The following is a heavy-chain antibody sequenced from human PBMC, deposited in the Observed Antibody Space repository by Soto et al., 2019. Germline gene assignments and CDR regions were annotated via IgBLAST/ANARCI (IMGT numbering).Heavy chain of an antibody. Sequence: SETLSLTCAVSGFSISSGHYWGWMRQPPGKGLEWIGSTHHSGRTYYSTSLKSRVTISVDTSKNQVSLKLNSVTAADTALYYCATHFYGAYVVDRWSQGTLVTVSS. CDR3: ATHFYGAYVVDR. CDR2: THHSGRT. V-gene: IGHV4-38-2*01. J-gene: IGHJ5*02. D-gene: IGHD4-17*01. CDR1: GFSISSGHY.